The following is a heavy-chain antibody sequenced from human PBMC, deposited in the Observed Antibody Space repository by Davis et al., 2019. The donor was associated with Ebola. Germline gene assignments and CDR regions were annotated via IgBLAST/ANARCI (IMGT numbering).Heavy chain of an antibody. Sequence: GGSLRLSCVASGFNFPDYYMNWVRQAPGKGLEWVANIKHDESQRYYADSVKGRFYISRDNSKNSLYLQMNSLRAEDTALYYCAKDSSSQGYYYYGMDVWGQGTTVTVSS. V-gene: IGHV3-7*03. D-gene: IGHD6-6*01. CDR2: IKHDESQR. J-gene: IGHJ6*02. CDR1: GFNFPDYY. CDR3: AKDSSSQGYYYYGMDV.